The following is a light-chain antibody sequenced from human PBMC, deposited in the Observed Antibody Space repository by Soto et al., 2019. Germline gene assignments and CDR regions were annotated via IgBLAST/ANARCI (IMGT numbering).Light chain of an antibody. V-gene: IGLV6-57*04. CDR3: QSYDSDIVV. CDR2: ENN. CDR1: SGSIANNY. J-gene: IGLJ2*01. Sequence: NFMLTQPHSVSESPGKTLSISCTRSSGSIANNYVQWYQQRPGSAPTTVIYENNQRLSGVPDRFSGSTDGSSNSASLTISGLETEDEADYSCQSYDSDIVVFGGGTKLTVL.